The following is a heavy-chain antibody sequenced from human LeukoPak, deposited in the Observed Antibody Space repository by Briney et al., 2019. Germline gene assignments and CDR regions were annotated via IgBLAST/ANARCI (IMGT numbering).Heavy chain of an antibody. Sequence: ASVKVSCKASGYTFTSYGISWVRQAPGQGLEWMGWISAYNGNTNYAQKLQGRVTMTTDTSTSTAYMELRSLRSDDTAVYYCARPHSYYNILTGYDQDYFDYWGQGTLVTVSS. CDR2: ISAYNGNT. J-gene: IGHJ4*02. CDR1: GYTFTSYG. D-gene: IGHD3-9*01. V-gene: IGHV1-18*04. CDR3: ARPHSYYNILTGYDQDYFDY.